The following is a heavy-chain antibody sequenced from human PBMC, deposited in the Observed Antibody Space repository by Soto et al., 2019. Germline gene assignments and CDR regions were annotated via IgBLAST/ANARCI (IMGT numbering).Heavy chain of an antibody. V-gene: IGHV1-18*04. CDR1: GYTFTSLG. CDR2: ISAYNGNT. J-gene: IGHJ6*02. Sequence: ASVQVSCKASGYTFTSLGISWVRQAPGQGLEWMGWISAYNGNTNYAQKLQGRVTMTTDTSTSPAYMELRSLRSDDTAVYYCARERINSGSPLYYVIAVRAQGTTVP. CDR3: ARERINSGSPLYYVIAV. D-gene: IGHD1-26*01.